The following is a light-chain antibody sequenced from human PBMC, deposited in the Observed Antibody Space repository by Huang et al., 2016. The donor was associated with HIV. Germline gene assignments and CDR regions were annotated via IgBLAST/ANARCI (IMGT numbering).Light chain of an antibody. J-gene: IGKJ3*01. Sequence: DILMTQSPDSLAVSLGERATINCKSSRSVLYSSNNKNYLAWYQQKPGQPPKLLIPWASTRESGVPDRFSGSGSGTDFTLTISRLQAEDVAVYYCQQFYTTPFTFGPGTKVDIK. V-gene: IGKV4-1*01. CDR2: WAS. CDR1: RSVLYSSNNKNY. CDR3: QQFYTTPFT.